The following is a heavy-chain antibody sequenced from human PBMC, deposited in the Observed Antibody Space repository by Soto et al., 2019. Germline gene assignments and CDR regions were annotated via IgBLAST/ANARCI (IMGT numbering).Heavy chain of an antibody. CDR2: IYSGDSDT. CDR3: PRLGDGCRSASSKMGRYYFCC. D-gene: IGHD2-2*01. V-gene: IGHV5-51*01. J-gene: IGHJ4*02. Sequence: GESLKISCKGSGYSFTSYWIGWVRQMPGKGLAWMGLIYSGDSDTSYSPSFQGQVTISADQSISTAYLQWSSLKAPDTAMYYHPRLGDGCRSASSKMGRYYFCCWRQGTLVT. CDR1: GYSFTSYW.